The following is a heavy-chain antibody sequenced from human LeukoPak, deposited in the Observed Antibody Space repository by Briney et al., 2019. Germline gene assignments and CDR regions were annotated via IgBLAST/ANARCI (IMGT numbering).Heavy chain of an antibody. D-gene: IGHD2-8*01. CDR2: LSTYNANT. CDR1: GYTFTSYI. Sequence: GASVKVSCKASGYTFTSYIISWVRQAPGQGLEWMGWLSTYNANTNYAQKLQGRVTMTTDTSTSTAYMELRNLRSDDTAVYYCARDLGYCTNGVCLGSFDYWGQGTLVTVSS. CDR3: ARDLGYCTNGVCLGSFDY. V-gene: IGHV1-18*01. J-gene: IGHJ4*02.